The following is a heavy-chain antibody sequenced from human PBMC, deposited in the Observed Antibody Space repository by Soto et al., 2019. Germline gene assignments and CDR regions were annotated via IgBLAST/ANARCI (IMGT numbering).Heavy chain of an antibody. Sequence: QVQLVESGGGVVQPGRSLRLSCAASGFIFSNYGMHWVRQAPGKGLEWVAVVSYDGNEIHYADSVKGRFTISRDNSKDTLSLQMNSLRAEDTAVYYCAKEGALSGWTYGEFWGQGTLVTVSS. CDR2: VSYDGNEI. D-gene: IGHD6-19*01. V-gene: IGHV3-30*18. CDR1: GFIFSNYG. CDR3: AKEGALSGWTYGEF. J-gene: IGHJ4*02.